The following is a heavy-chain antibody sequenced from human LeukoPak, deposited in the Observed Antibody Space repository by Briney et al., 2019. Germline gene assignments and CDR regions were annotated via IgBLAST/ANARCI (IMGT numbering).Heavy chain of an antibody. V-gene: IGHV3-7*01. CDR3: TRDTGCSGGTCYSFYDY. CDR1: GFTFSGFW. D-gene: IGHD2-15*01. Sequence: GGSLRLSCAASGFTFSGFWMSWVRQAPGKGLEWVANINEDGREEHYVDSVKGRFTISRDNAKNSLYLQMNSLRAEDTAVYYCTRDTGCSGGTCYSFYDYWGQGTLVTVSS. CDR2: INEDGREE. J-gene: IGHJ4*02.